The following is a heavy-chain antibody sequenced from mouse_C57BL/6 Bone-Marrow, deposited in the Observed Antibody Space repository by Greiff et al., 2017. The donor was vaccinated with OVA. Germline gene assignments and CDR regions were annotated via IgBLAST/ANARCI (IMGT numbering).Heavy chain of an antibody. V-gene: IGHV1-42*01. CDR1: GYSFTGYY. CDR2: INPSTGGT. Sequence: EVQLKQSGPELVKPGASVKISCKASGYSFTGYYMNWVKQSPEKSLEWIGEINPSTGGTTYNQKFKAKATLTVDKSSSTAYMQLKSLTSEDSAVYYCARSWYFDVWGTGTTVTVSS. J-gene: IGHJ1*03. CDR3: ARSWYFDV.